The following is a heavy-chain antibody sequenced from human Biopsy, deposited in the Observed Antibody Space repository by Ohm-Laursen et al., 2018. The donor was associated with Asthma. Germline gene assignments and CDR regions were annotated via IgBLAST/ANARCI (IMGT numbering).Heavy chain of an antibody. Sequence: SVKVSYKSLGGTFNTYVIGWVRQAPGQGLEWMGGINSVFGTTTYPQKFQDRVTITADDSTSTVYMELSSLRSEDTAVSYCARKAGSCISRTCYSLDFWGQGTLVTVSS. CDR3: ARKAGSCISRTCYSLDF. V-gene: IGHV1-69*13. CDR2: INSVFGTT. CDR1: GGTFNTYV. J-gene: IGHJ4*02. D-gene: IGHD2-2*01.